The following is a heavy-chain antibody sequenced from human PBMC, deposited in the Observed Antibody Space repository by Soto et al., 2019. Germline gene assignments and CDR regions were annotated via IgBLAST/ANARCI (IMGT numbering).Heavy chain of an antibody. J-gene: IGHJ4*02. CDR2: IYYSGST. V-gene: IGHV4-61*01. CDR3: ARAPWPYCSGGSCYDPGYFDY. D-gene: IGHD2-15*01. Sequence: SETLSLTCTVSGGSVSSGSYYWSWIRQPPGKGLEWIGYIYYSGSTNYNPSLKSRVTISVDTSKNQFSLKLSSVTAADTAVYYCARAPWPYCSGGSCYDPGYFDYWGQGTLVTVSS. CDR1: GGSVSSGSYY.